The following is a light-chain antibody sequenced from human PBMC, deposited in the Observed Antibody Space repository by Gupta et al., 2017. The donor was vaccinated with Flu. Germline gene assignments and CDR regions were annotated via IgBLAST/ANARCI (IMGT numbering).Light chain of an antibody. V-gene: IGKV3-15*01. Sequence: EIVMTHSPATRSVSPWDRATLSCRASQSVSSTIAWYQQKPGQAPRPLIYGAPPRSTGNPARFTGSESGTEVNLTTSSLQSEDFAVYYCHQYNNWPLTFGGGTKVEIK. CDR2: GAP. CDR1: QSVSST. CDR3: HQYNNWPLT. J-gene: IGKJ4*01.